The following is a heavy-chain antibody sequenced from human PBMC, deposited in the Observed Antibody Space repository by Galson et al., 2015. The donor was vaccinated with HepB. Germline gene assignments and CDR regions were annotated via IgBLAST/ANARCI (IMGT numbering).Heavy chain of an antibody. CDR1: GFSLSTRDVS. D-gene: IGHD3-22*01. V-gene: IGHV2-70*11. Sequence: PALVKPTQTLTLTCTFSGFSLSTRDVSVSWIRQPPGKALEWLARVDWDNDKYYNPSLETRLTISKGTSTNQVVLTLTNVDPVDTATYYCARNPRYFSDRTGTYWLFDYCGQGTLVTGSS. CDR3: ARNPRYFSDRTGTYWLFDY. J-gene: IGHJ4*02. CDR2: VDWDNDK.